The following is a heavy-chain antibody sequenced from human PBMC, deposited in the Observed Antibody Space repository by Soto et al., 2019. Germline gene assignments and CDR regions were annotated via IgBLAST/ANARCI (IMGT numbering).Heavy chain of an antibody. J-gene: IGHJ4*02. D-gene: IGHD4-17*01. Sequence: HPGGSLRLSCAASGFTFSSYGMHWVRQAPGKGLEWVAVISYDGSKKYYADSVKGRFTISRDNSKNTLYLQMNSLRAEDTAVYYCAKNRPPPSTGPIDYWGQGTLVTVSS. V-gene: IGHV3-30*18. CDR1: GFTFSSYG. CDR2: ISYDGSKK. CDR3: AKNRPPPSTGPIDY.